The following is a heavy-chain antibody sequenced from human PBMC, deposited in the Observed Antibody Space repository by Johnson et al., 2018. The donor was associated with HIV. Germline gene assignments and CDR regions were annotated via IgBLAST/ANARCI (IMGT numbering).Heavy chain of an antibody. CDR3: AKKQDWGSYSDTFDI. CDR1: GFTFSSYA. Sequence: EVQLVESGGGMVQPGRSLRLSCAASGFTFSSYAMHWVRQAPGKGLEYVSAISGSGGSTYYADSVKGRFTISRDNSKNTLYLQMNSLRAEDTAVYYCAKKQDWGSYSDTFDIWGQGTMVTVSS. D-gene: IGHD7-27*01. V-gene: IGHV3-23*04. CDR2: ISGSGGST. J-gene: IGHJ3*02.